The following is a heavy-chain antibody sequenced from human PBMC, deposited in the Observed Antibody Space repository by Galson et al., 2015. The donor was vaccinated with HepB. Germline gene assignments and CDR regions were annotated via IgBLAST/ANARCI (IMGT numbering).Heavy chain of an antibody. Sequence: SLRIYCAAYGFTVSSHYMNWVRQAPGKGLECVSVIWSGGSTYYADSVKGRFTIFRDTSKNTLYLQMNSLRAEDTAVYYCVREWEMATSGYYYGMDVLGQGTTVTVSS. J-gene: IGHJ6*02. CDR2: IWSGGST. CDR1: GFTVSSHY. D-gene: IGHD5-24*01. CDR3: VREWEMATSGYYYGMDV. V-gene: IGHV3-53*01.